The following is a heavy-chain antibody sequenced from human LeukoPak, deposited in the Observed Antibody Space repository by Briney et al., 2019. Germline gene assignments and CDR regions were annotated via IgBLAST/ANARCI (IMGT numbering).Heavy chain of an antibody. V-gene: IGHV5-10-1*01. CDR3: ARAGSTSCYKCWFDP. D-gene: IGHD2-2*02. CDR1: GYSFTSYW. Sequence: GESPKISCKGSGYSFTSYWISWVRQMPGKGLEWMGRIDPSDSYTNYSPSFQGHVTISADKSISTAYLQWSSLKASDTAMYYCARAGSTSCYKCWFDPWGQGTLVTVSS. CDR2: IDPSDSYT. J-gene: IGHJ5*02.